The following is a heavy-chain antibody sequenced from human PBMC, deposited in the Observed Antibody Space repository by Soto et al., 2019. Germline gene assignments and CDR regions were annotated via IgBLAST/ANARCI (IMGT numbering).Heavy chain of an antibody. Sequence: QMPLVQSGPEVKKPGTSVKVSCKASGFTFTSSAMQWVRQARGQRLEWIGWIVVGSGNTNYAQKFQERVTITRDMSTSTAYMELSSLRSEDTAVYYCAADKYYDYIWGSYRSYAFDIWGQGTMVTVSS. V-gene: IGHV1-58*02. D-gene: IGHD3-16*02. CDR2: IVVGSGNT. CDR3: AADKYYDYIWGSYRSYAFDI. J-gene: IGHJ3*02. CDR1: GFTFTSSA.